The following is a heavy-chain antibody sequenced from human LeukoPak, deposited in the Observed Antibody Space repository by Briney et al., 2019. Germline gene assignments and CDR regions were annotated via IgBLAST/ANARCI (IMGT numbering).Heavy chain of an antibody. V-gene: IGHV1-69*01. CDR2: IIPIFGTA. CDR3: ARDVAYYYDSSGYYLDAFDI. D-gene: IGHD3-22*01. CDR1: GGTFISYA. J-gene: IGHJ3*02. Sequence: SVKVSCKASGGTFISYAISWVRQAPGQGLEWMGGIIPIFGTANYAQKFQGRVTITADESTSTAYMELSSLRSEDTAVYYCARDVAYYYDSSGYYLDAFDIWGQGTMVTVSS.